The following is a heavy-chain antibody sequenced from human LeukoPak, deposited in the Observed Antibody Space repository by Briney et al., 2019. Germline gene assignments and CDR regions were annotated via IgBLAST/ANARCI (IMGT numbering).Heavy chain of an antibody. Sequence: GESLKISCKGSGYSFTSYWIGWVRQMPGKGLEWMGIIYPGDSDTRYSPSFQGQVTISADKSISTAYLQWSSLKAVDTAMYYCARLAYCSGGSCYWPYFDYWGQGTLVTVSS. CDR1: GYSFTSYW. V-gene: IGHV5-51*01. CDR2: IYPGDSDT. CDR3: ARLAYCSGGSCYWPYFDY. J-gene: IGHJ4*02. D-gene: IGHD2-15*01.